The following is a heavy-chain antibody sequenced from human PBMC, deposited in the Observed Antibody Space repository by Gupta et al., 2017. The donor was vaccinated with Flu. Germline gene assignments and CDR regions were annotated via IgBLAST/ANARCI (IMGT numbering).Heavy chain of an antibody. CDR1: YH. CDR2: IYYTGKT. Sequence: YHWGWIRQPPGKGLEWLGNIYYTGKTHYNPSRKSRVSVSLDTSKNHFSLSLTAVTEADAAVYFCARLCATDTCPRTSFDIWGPGTTVPVSS. V-gene: IGHV4-39*02. D-gene: IGHD2-15*01. CDR3: ARLCATDTCPRTSFDI. J-gene: IGHJ3*02.